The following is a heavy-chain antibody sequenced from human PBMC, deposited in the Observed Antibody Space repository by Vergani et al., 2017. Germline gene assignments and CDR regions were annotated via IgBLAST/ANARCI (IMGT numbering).Heavy chain of an antibody. D-gene: IGHD6-13*01. CDR1: GFSLSTSGVG. CDR2: IYWDDDK. CDR3: ARWSAYDGYSRTDY. Sequence: QITLKESGPTLVKPTQTLTLTCTFSGFSLSTSGVGVGWIRRPPGKALEWLALIYWDDDKRYSPSLKSMLTITKDTSKNQVVLTMTNMDPVDTATYYCARWSAYDGYSRTDYWGQGTGVSVSS. V-gene: IGHV2-5*02. J-gene: IGHJ4*02.